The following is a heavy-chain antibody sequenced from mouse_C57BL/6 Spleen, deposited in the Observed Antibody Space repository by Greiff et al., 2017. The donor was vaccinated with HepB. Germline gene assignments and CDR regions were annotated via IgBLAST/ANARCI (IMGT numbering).Heavy chain of an antibody. CDR2: IDPANGNT. J-gene: IGHJ4*01. CDR3: ARSTMVMGGAMDY. Sequence: VQLPQSVAELVRPGASVKLSCTASGFNIKNTYMHWVKQRPEQGLEWIGRIDPANGNTKYAPKFQGKATITADTSSNTAYLQLSSLTSEDTAIYYGARSTMVMGGAMDYWGQGTSVTVSS. D-gene: IGHD2-2*01. V-gene: IGHV14-3*01. CDR1: GFNIKNTY.